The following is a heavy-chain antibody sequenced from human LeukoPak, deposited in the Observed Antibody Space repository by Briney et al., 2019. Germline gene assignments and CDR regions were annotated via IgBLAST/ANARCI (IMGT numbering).Heavy chain of an antibody. CDR1: GGSISSYY. V-gene: IGHV4-59*01. CDR2: IYYSGST. CDR3: ARYQPPIVVVPAAIPDAFDI. Sequence: PSETLSLTCTVSGGSISSYYWSWIRQPPGKGLEWIGYIYYSGSTNYNPSLKSRVTISVDTSKNQFSLKLSSVTAADTAVYYCARYQPPIVVVPAAIPDAFDIWGQGTMVTVSS. D-gene: IGHD2-2*01. J-gene: IGHJ3*02.